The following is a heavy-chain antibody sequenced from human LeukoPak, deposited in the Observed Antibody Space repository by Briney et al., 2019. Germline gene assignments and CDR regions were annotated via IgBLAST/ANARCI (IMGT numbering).Heavy chain of an antibody. Sequence: GGSLRLSCAASGFTVSSNYMSWVRQAPGKGLEWVSVIYSGGSTYYADSVKGRFTISRDNSKNTLYLQMNSLRAEDTALYYCAKLHHFDWLLVSNWFDPWGQGTLVTVSS. CDR3: AKLHHFDWLLVSNWFDP. V-gene: IGHV3-53*01. CDR1: GFTVSSNY. CDR2: IYSGGST. D-gene: IGHD3-9*01. J-gene: IGHJ5*02.